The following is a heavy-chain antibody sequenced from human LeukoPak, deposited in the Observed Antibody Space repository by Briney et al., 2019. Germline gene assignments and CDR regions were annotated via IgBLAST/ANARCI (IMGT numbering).Heavy chain of an antibody. V-gene: IGHV3-74*01. J-gene: IGHJ4*01. CDR3: ARYSSSTGGASYYLDY. CDR1: GFTLRNYW. Sequence: GGSLRLSCTASGFTLRNYWMHWVRQVPGKRLVWVSRISGDGSVTNYADSVQGRFTISRDNAKNTLYLQINSLRSEDTAVYYCARYSSSTGGASYYLDYWGHGTLVTVSS. D-gene: IGHD6-6*01. CDR2: ISGDGSVT.